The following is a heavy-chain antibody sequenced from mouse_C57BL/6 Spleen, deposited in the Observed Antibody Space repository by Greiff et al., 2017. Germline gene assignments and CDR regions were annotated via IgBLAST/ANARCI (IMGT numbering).Heavy chain of an antibody. Sequence: QVQLQQPGAELVRPGSSVKLSCKASGYTFTSYWMDWVKQRPGQGLEWIGNIYPSDSETHYNQKFKDKATLTVDKSSSTAYMQLSSLTSEDSAVYYCAISPRRHAMDYWGQGTSVTVSS. J-gene: IGHJ4*01. CDR1: GYTFTSYW. D-gene: IGHD3-2*02. CDR2: IYPSDSET. V-gene: IGHV1-61*01. CDR3: AISPRRHAMDY.